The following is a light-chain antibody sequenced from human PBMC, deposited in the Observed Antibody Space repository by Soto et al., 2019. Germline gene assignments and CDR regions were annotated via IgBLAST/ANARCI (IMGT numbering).Light chain of an antibody. J-gene: IGLJ2*01. V-gene: IGLV1-40*01. CDR3: QSYDSSLSGYVV. CDR1: SSNIGAGYD. Sequence: QSVLTQPPSVSGAPGQRVTISCTGSSSNIGAGYDVHWYQQFPGTAPKLLIYANSNRPSEVPDRFSGSKSGTSASLAITGLQAEDEADYYCQSYDSSLSGYVVFGGGTKLTVL. CDR2: ANS.